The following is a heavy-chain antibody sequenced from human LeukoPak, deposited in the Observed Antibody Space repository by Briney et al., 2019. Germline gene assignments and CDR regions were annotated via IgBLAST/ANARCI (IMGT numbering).Heavy chain of an antibody. CDR3: ARHRSGGSQDDAFDI. D-gene: IGHD2-15*01. CDR2: IKQDGSEK. V-gene: IGHV3-7*01. Sequence: GGSLRLSCAASGFTFSSYGMHWVRQAPGKGLEWVADIKQDGSEKYYVHSVKGRFTISRQNAKNSLFLQMNSLRAEDTAVYYCARHRSGGSQDDAFDIWGQGTMVTVSS. CDR1: GFTFSSYG. J-gene: IGHJ3*02.